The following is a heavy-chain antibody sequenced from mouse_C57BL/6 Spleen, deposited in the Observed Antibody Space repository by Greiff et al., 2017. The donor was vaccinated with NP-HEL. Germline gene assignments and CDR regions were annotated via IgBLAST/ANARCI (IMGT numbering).Heavy chain of an antibody. CDR2: INPNNGGT. D-gene: IGHD2-3*01. V-gene: IGHV1-26*01. Sequence: VQLQQSGPELVKPGASVKISCKASGYTFTDYYMNWVKQSHGKSLEWIGDINPNNGGTSYNQKFKGKATLTVDKSSSTAYMELRSLTSEDSAVYYCASYDGYYVGFAYWGQGTLVTVSA. CDR1: GYTFTDYY. J-gene: IGHJ3*01. CDR3: ASYDGYYVGFAY.